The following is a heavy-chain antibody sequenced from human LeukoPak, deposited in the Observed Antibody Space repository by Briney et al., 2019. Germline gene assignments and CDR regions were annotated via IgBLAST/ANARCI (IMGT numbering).Heavy chain of an antibody. CDR1: GFTVSSNY. Sequence: GGSLRLSCAASGFTVSSNYLSWVRQAPGQGLEWVSVIYSGGSTYYADSVKGRFTISRDNSKNTLYLQMNSLRAEDTAVYYCARLSDIDAFDIWGQGTMVTVSS. J-gene: IGHJ3*02. D-gene: IGHD1-26*01. V-gene: IGHV3-53*01. CDR2: IYSGGST. CDR3: ARLSDIDAFDI.